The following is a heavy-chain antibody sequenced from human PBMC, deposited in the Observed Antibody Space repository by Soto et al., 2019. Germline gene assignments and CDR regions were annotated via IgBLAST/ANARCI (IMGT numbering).Heavy chain of an antibody. Sequence: EVQLVESGGGLVKPGGSLRLSCAASRFTFSNAWMNWFRQAPGRGLEWVGRIKTKAEGGTTDFTAPVKGRFTIARDDAKITLYLQMHSLRTEDTAVYYCTTDTRLAVAGSPTQDYCCQGTLVTVSS. V-gene: IGHV3-15*07. CDR2: IKTKAEGGTT. D-gene: IGHD6-19*01. J-gene: IGHJ4*02. CDR3: TTDTRLAVAGSPTQDY. CDR1: RFTFSNAW.